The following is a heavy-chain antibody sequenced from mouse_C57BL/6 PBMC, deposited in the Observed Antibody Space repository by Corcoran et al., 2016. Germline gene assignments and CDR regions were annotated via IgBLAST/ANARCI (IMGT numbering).Heavy chain of an antibody. J-gene: IGHJ3*01. D-gene: IGHD1-3*01. CDR3: ARSTNPAWFAY. V-gene: IGHV1-80*01. CDR1: GYAFSSYW. CDR2: IYPGDGDT. Sequence: QVQLQQSGAELVTPGASVKISCKASGYAFSSYWMNWVKQRPGKGLEWIGQIYPGDGDTNYNGKFKGKATLTADKSSSTAYMQLSSLTSEDSAVYFCARSTNPAWFAYWGQGTLVTVSA.